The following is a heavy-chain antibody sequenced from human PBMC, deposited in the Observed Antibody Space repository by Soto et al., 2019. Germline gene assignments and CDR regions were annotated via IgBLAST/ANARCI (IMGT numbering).Heavy chain of an antibody. CDR2: IKSKGDGGTT. CDR3: TTGRRDFDY. CDR1: GFIFSNTW. V-gene: IGHV3-15*07. Sequence: GGSLRLSCAASGFIFSNTWMNWVRQAPGKGLEWVGRIKSKGDGGTTDFAAPVKGRFAISRDDSKATFSLEMNSLKTGDTAVYFCTTGRRDFDYWGPGTLVTVSS. D-gene: IGHD1-1*01. J-gene: IGHJ4*02.